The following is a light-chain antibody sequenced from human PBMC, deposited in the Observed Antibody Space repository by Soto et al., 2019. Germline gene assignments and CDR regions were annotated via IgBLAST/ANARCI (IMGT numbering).Light chain of an antibody. CDR3: QNYNLS. V-gene: IGKV3-20*01. CDR1: QSISSNF. CDR2: SAS. J-gene: IGKJ3*01. Sequence: EVVLTQSPDTLSLSVGERASLSCRASQSISSNFLAWYQQKPGQAPRLLIYSASTMATGVPDRFSGSGSGTHFTLTITRLEPEDFAIYICQNYNLSFGPGTKVEIK.